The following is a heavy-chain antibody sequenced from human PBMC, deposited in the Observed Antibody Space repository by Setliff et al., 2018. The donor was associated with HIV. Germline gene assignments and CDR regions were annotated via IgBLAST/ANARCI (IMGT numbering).Heavy chain of an antibody. D-gene: IGHD5-12*01. CDR3: ARAPLEYSGYDYLRYFDY. J-gene: IGHJ4*02. CDR2: VCYSGGT. Sequence: KPSETLSLTCIVSGGSISPTNYCWGWIRQTPGQGLEWIGTVCYSGGTYYNPSLMGRVTTSVDRSKNQFSLKLSSVTAADTAVYYCARAPLEYSGYDYLRYFDYWGQGTLVTVSS. V-gene: IGHV4-39*07. CDR1: GGSISPTNYC.